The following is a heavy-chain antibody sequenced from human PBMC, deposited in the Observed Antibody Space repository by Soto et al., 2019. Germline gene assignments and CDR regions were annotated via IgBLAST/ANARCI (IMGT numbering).Heavy chain of an antibody. V-gene: IGHV3-7*03. Sequence: GVSLRLSCAASGFTFSSYWMSWVRQAPGKGLEWVANIKQDGSEKYYVDSVKGRFTISRDNAKNSLYLQMNSLRAEDTAVYYCARDSFLANEYSSSSGAAVWRFLLGYYYYGMDVWGQGTTVTV. CDR3: ARDSFLANEYSSSSGAAVWRFLLGYYYYGMDV. CDR2: IKQDGSEK. CDR1: GFTFSSYW. D-gene: IGHD6-6*01. J-gene: IGHJ6*02.